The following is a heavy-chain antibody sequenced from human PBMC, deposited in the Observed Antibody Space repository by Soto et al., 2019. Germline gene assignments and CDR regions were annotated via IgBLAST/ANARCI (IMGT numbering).Heavy chain of an antibody. CDR1: GYTFTTYV. J-gene: IGHJ6*02. Sequence: ASVKVSCKASGYTFTTYVMDWVRQAPGQRLEWMGWINAGNDNTKYSEKFQGRVTITRDTSASTVYMELSSLSSEDTAVYYCARVGHYYYGMDVWGQGTTVTVSS. D-gene: IGHD3-3*01. V-gene: IGHV1-3*01. CDR2: INAGNDNT. CDR3: ARVGHYYYGMDV.